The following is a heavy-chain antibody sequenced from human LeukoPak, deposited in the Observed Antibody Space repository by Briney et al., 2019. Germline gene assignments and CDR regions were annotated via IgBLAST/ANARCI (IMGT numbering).Heavy chain of an antibody. V-gene: IGHV1-46*01. Sequence: ASVKVSCKASGYTFTSYYMHWVRQSPGQGLEWMGIINPSGGSTSYAQKFQGRVTMTRDTSTSTVYMELSSLRSEDTAVYYCARDHIAVAGTLGFNWFDPWGQGTLVTVSS. CDR3: ARDHIAVAGTLGFNWFDP. CDR2: INPSGGST. D-gene: IGHD6-19*01. J-gene: IGHJ5*02. CDR1: GYTFTSYY.